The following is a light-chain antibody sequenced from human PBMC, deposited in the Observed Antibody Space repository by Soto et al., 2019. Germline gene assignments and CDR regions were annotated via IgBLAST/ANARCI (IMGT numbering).Light chain of an antibody. J-gene: IGKJ5*01. CDR2: DAS. Sequence: LTQSPATLSLSPGERATLSCRTSLSVSVYLDWYQQKPGQAPRLLISDASNRATGIPARFSGSGSGTDFTLTISSLETEDFAVYYCHQRQYWHPITFGHGTRLEIK. CDR1: LSVSVY. V-gene: IGKV3-11*01. CDR3: HQRQYWHPIT.